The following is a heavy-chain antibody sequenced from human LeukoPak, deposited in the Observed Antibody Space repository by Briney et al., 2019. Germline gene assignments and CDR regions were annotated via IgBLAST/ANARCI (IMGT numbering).Heavy chain of an antibody. Sequence: PGGSLRLSCAASGFTFDDYAMHWVRQAPGKGLEWVSLISWDGGSTYCADSVKGRFTISRDNSKNSLYLQMNSLRAEDTALYYCAKDSAAMVTGEREFDYWGQGTLVTVSS. D-gene: IGHD5-18*01. CDR1: GFTFDDYA. J-gene: IGHJ4*02. CDR3: AKDSAAMVTGEREFDY. V-gene: IGHV3-43D*03. CDR2: ISWDGGST.